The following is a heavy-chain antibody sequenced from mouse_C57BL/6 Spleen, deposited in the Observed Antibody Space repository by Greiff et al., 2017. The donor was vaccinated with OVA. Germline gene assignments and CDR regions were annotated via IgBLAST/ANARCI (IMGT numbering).Heavy chain of an antibody. CDR3: ARGTTAYYYAMDY. Sequence: QVQLKQPGAELVKPGASVKLSCKASGYTFTSYWMQWVKQRPGQGLEWIGEIDPSDSYTNYNQKFKGKATLTVDTSSSTAYMQLSSLTSEDSAVYYCARGTTAYYYAMDYWGQGTSVTVSS. V-gene: IGHV1-50*01. CDR1: GYTFTSYW. D-gene: IGHD1-2*01. CDR2: IDPSDSYT. J-gene: IGHJ4*01.